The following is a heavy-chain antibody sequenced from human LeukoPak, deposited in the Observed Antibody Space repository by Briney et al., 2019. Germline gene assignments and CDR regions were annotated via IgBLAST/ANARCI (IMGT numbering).Heavy chain of an antibody. Sequence: ASVKVSCKASGGTFSSYAISWVRQAPGQGLEWMGGIIPIFGTANYAQKFQGRVTITADKSTSTAYMELSSLRSEDTAVYYCAREQPEYYYDSSGDAFDIWGQGTMVTVSS. CDR1: GGTFSSYA. D-gene: IGHD3-22*01. V-gene: IGHV1-69*06. CDR3: AREQPEYYYDSSGDAFDI. J-gene: IGHJ3*02. CDR2: IIPIFGTA.